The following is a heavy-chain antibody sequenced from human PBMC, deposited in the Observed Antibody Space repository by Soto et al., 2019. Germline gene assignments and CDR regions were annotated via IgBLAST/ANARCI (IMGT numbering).Heavy chain of an antibody. CDR3: ARESSSPNYYYYGMDV. CDR1: GYTFTGYY. CDR2: IIPLLNTP. V-gene: IGHV1-69*13. D-gene: IGHD6-6*01. Sequence: SVKVSCKASGYTFTGYYMHWVRQAPGQGLEWMGVIIPLLNTPKYAPKFQDRVTITADASATIAYMEVSSLRSEDTAVYYCARESSSPNYYYYGMDVWGQGTTVTVSS. J-gene: IGHJ6*02.